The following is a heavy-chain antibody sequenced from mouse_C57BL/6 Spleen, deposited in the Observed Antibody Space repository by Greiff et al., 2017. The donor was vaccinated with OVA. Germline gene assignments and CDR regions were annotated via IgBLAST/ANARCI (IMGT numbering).Heavy chain of an antibody. V-gene: IGHV1-18*01. J-gene: IGHJ3*01. CDR3: ARSLRLRFAY. Sequence: VQLQQSGPELVKPGASVKIPCKASGYTFTDYNMDWVKQSHGKSLEWIGDINPNNGGTIYNQKFKGKATLTVDKSSSTAYMELRSLTSEDTAVYYCARSLRLRFAYWGQGTLVTVSA. CDR1: GYTFTDYN. CDR2: INPNNGGT. D-gene: IGHD3-2*02.